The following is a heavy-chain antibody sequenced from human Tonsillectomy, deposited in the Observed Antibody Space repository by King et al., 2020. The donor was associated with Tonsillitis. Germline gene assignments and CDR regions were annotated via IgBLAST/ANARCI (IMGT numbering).Heavy chain of an antibody. V-gene: IGHV4-39*07. Sequence: QLQESGPGLVKPSETLSLTCTFSGGSISSTNYYWGWIRQPPGKGLEWIGSIYYSGSTYYNPSLKSRVTISVDTSKNQFSLKLSSLTAADTDVYYCARHPIPYSHGSKYYLADYYNGMDVWGQGTTVTVSS. CDR2: IYYSGST. J-gene: IGHJ6*02. D-gene: IGHD3-10*01. CDR3: ARHPIPYSHGSKYYLADYYNGMDV. CDR1: GGSISSTNYY.